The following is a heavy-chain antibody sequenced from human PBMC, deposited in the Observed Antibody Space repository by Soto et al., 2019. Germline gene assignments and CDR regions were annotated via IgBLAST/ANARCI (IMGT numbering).Heavy chain of an antibody. Sequence: SETLSLTCTVSCGSISSYYWSWIRQPPGKGLEWIGYIYYSGSTNYNPSLKSRVTISVDTSKNQFSLNLSSVTAADTAVYYCALRGSSWSPFDYWGQGTLVTVS. D-gene: IGHD6-13*01. J-gene: IGHJ4*02. V-gene: IGHV4-59*01. CDR3: ALRGSSWSPFDY. CDR1: CGSISSYY. CDR2: IYYSGST.